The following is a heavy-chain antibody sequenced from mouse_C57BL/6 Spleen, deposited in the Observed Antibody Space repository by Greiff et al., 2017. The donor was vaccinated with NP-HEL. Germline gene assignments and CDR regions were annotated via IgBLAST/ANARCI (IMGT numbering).Heavy chain of an antibody. J-gene: IGHJ2*01. V-gene: IGHV1-76*01. CDR1: GYTFTDYY. Sequence: VKLQQSGAELVRPGASVKLSCKASGYTFTDYYINWVKQRPGQGLEWIARIYPGSGNTYYNEKFKGKATLTAEKSSSTAYMQLSSLTSEDSAVYFCARQTGMGYFDYWGQGTTLTVSS. D-gene: IGHD2-3*01. CDR2: IYPGSGNT. CDR3: ARQTGMGYFDY.